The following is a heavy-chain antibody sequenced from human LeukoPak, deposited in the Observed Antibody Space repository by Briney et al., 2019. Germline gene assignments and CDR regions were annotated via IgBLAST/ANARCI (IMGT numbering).Heavy chain of an antibody. J-gene: IGHJ4*02. CDR1: GFTFSDYY. CDR3: ARDLTSYDYVWDY. D-gene: IGHD3-16*01. V-gene: IGHV3-11*06. CDR2: ISSSSSDT. Sequence: SGGSLRLSCAASGFTFSDYYMSWIRQAPGKGLEWVSYISSSSSDTIYADSVKGRFTISRDNTKNSLYLQMNSLRAEDTAVYYCARDLTSYDYVWDYWGQGTLVTVSS.